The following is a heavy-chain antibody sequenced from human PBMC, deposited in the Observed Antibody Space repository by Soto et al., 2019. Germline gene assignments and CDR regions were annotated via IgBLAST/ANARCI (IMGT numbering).Heavy chain of an antibody. J-gene: IGHJ4*02. CDR3: AKDLWRY. Sequence: GGSLRLSCAASGFTFSSYGMHWVRQAPGKGLEGVAVISYDGSNKYYADSVKGRFTISRDNSKNTLYLQMNSLRAEDTAVYYCAKDLWRYWGQGTLVTVSS. D-gene: IGHD3-16*01. V-gene: IGHV3-30*18. CDR2: ISYDGSNK. CDR1: GFTFSSYG.